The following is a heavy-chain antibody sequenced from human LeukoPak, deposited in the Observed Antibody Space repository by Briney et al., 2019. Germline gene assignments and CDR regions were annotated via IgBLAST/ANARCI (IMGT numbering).Heavy chain of an antibody. J-gene: IGHJ4*02. Sequence: PGGSLRLSCAASGFTFSTSVMHWVRQAPGKLLEWVAIIYYDGNNKYYADSVKGRFTISRDNSKNTLYLQMNSLRVEDTAVYYCARDLRKNSYFDYWGQGTLVTVSS. V-gene: IGHV3-33*01. D-gene: IGHD1-7*01. CDR2: IYYDGNNK. CDR3: ARDLRKNSYFDY. CDR1: GFTFSTSV.